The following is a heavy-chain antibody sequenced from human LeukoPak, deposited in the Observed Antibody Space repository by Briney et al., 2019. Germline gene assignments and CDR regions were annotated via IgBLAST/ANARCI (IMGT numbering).Heavy chain of an antibody. CDR3: ATQATSGWHFS. CDR1: GYTFTGYY. V-gene: IGHV1-2*02. Sequence: ASVKVSWRASGYTFTGYYMHWVRQAHGQGPEWMGWINPNCGGTNYAEKFQGRVTMTRDTPLSTVYMELRRLRSDDTAVYYCATQATSGWHFSWGQGTLVTVSS. J-gene: IGHJ5*02. D-gene: IGHD6-19*01. CDR2: INPNCGGT.